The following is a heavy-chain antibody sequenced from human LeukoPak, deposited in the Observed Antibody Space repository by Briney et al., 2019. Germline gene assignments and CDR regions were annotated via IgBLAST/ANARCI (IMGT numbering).Heavy chain of an antibody. D-gene: IGHD5-24*01. CDR2: INTDGRTT. V-gene: IGHV3-74*01. J-gene: IGHJ4*02. CDR1: GFTFSSYW. Sequence: GGSLRLSCAASGFTFSSYWMNWVRQAPGKGLVWVAHINTDGRTTTYADSVKGRFTVSRDNAKNTLYLEMNRLRAEDTAVYYCARDNAYMFDYWGQGTQVTVSS. CDR3: ARDNAYMFDY.